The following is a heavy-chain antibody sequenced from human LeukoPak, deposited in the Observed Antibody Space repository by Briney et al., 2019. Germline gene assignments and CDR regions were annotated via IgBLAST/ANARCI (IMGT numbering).Heavy chain of an antibody. V-gene: IGHV3-7*04. D-gene: IGHD1-26*01. CDR1: GFTFEIYW. CDR2: IRKGGSEK. CDR3: ARHWEGVESDAFDI. Sequence: GGSLRLSCAASGFTFEIYWMSWVRQAPGKGLEWVANIRKGGSEKNYVDSVKGRFTISRDNAKNSLYLQMNSLRADDTALYYCARHWEGVESDAFDIWGQGTMVTVSS. J-gene: IGHJ3*02.